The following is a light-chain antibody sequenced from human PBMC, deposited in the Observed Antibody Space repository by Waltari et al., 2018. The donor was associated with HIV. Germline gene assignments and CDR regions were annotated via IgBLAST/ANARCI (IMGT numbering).Light chain of an antibody. J-gene: IGKJ1*01. CDR2: KAS. CDR3: QHNDGWPWT. V-gene: IGKV1-5*03. Sequence: QMTQSPSTLSAFLGDRVTTTCRASHKIKAYFAWYQQKQGKAPKLLIYKASTLQSGVPSRFSGSGSGTDFTLTVSSLQPYDFATYYCQHNDGWPWTFGQGTKAE. CDR1: HKIKAY.